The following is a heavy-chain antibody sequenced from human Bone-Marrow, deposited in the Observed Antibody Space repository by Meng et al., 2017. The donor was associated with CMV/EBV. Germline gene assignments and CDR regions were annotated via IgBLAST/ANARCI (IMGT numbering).Heavy chain of an antibody. CDR3: ARDTVFGVVNYGMDV. Sequence: ASVKVSCKASGYTLNTYGISWVRQAPGQGPEWMGWISAYTGNTNYAQKFQGRVTMTRDTSISTAYMELSRLRSDDTAVYYCARDTVFGVVNYGMDVWGQGTTVTVSS. D-gene: IGHD3-3*01. J-gene: IGHJ6*02. CDR2: ISAYTGNT. CDR1: GYTLNTYG. V-gene: IGHV1-18*01.